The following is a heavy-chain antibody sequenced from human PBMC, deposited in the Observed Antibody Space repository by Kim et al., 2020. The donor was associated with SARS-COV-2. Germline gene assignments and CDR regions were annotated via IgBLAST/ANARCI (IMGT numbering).Heavy chain of an antibody. J-gene: IGHJ6*02. V-gene: IGHV1-69*01. Sequence: QKFQGRVTITADESTSTAYMELSSLRSEDTAVYYCARGVRLRLPYGMDVWGQGTTVTVSS. D-gene: IGHD4-17*01. CDR3: ARGVRLRLPYGMDV.